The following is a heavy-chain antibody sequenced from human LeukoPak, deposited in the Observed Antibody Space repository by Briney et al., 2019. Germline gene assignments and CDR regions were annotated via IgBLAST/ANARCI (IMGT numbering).Heavy chain of an antibody. Sequence: SETLSLTCTVSGGXIGSGDYYWSWIRQPPGKGLEWIGYIYYSGSTNYNPSLKSRVTISVDTSKNQFSLKLSSVTAADTAVYYCARGQWLAHPSDYWGQGTLVTVSS. V-gene: IGHV4-61*08. CDR3: ARGQWLAHPSDY. J-gene: IGHJ4*02. CDR1: GGXIGSGDYY. CDR2: IYYSGST. D-gene: IGHD6-19*01.